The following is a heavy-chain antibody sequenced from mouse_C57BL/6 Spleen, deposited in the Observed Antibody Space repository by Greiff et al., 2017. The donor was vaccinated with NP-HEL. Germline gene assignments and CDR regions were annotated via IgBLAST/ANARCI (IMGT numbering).Heavy chain of an antibody. CDR1: GYTFTSYW. CDR3: ARMIYYDYPYAMDY. D-gene: IGHD2-4*01. V-gene: IGHV1-55*01. J-gene: IGHJ4*01. CDR2: IYPGSGST. Sequence: QVQLQQPGAELVKPGASVKMSCKASGYTFTSYWITWVKQRPGQGLEWIGDIYPGSGSTNYNEKFKSKATLTVDTSASTAYMQLSSLTSEDSAVYYCARMIYYDYPYAMDYWGQGTSVTVSS.